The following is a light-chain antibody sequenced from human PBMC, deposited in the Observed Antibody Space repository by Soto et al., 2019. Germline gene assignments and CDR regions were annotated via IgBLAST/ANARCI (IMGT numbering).Light chain of an antibody. CDR3: QQYYNWPIT. V-gene: IGKV3-15*01. CDR2: GVS. J-gene: IGKJ5*01. CDR1: QSVARN. Sequence: EIVMTQSPATLSVSPGERATLSCRASQSVARNLAWYQQKPGQAPRLLIYGVSTRATGIPARFSGSGSGTEFTLTISSLQSEDVAVYYCQQYYNWPITFGQGTRLEIK.